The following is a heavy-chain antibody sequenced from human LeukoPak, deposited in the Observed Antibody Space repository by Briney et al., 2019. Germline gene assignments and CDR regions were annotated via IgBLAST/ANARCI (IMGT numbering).Heavy chain of an antibody. D-gene: IGHD5-18*01. Sequence: SETLSLTCTVSGGSISSYYWSWIRQPPGKGLEWIGYIYYSGSTNYNPSLKSRVTISVDTSKNQFSLKLSSVTAADTAVYYCARVSDSYGYPRYYMDVWGKGTTVTISS. J-gene: IGHJ6*03. V-gene: IGHV4-59*01. CDR3: ARVSDSYGYPRYYMDV. CDR2: IYYSGST. CDR1: GGSISSYY.